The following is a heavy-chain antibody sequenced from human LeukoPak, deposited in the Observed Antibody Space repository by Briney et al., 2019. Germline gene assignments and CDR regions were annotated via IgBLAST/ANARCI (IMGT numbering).Heavy chain of an antibody. CDR2: INPSGGST. CDR3: AREGGGVVVVAATRTWFDP. CDR1: GYTFTSYY. D-gene: IGHD2-15*01. V-gene: IGHV1-46*01. J-gene: IGHJ5*02. Sequence: GASVKVSCKASGYTFTSYYMHWVRQAPGQGLEWMGIINPSGGSTSYAQKSQGRVTMTRDTSTSTVYMELSSLRSEDTAVYYCAREGGGVVVVAATRTWFDPWGQGTLVTVSS.